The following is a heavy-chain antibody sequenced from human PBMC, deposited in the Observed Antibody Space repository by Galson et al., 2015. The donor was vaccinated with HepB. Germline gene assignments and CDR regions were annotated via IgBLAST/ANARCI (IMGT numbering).Heavy chain of an antibody. D-gene: IGHD2-2*01. CDR3: ARDTALGDVVVVPPTMLDNWFDP. CDR2: IYTSENT. CDR1: GVSISNSY. Sequence: LSLTCTVSGVSISNSYWSWIRQPAGKGLEWIGRIYTSENTNYNPSLKSRVTMSVDTSKNQFSLRLRSVTAADTAVYYCARDTALGDVVVVPPTMLDNWFDPWGQGTLVTVSS. J-gene: IGHJ5*02. V-gene: IGHV4-4*07.